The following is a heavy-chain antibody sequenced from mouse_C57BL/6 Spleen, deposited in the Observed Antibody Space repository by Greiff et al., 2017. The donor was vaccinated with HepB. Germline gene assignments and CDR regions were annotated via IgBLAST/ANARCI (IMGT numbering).Heavy chain of an antibody. J-gene: IGHJ3*01. CDR1: GYTFTSYW. CDR3: ARRGLRLSWFAY. Sequence: QVQLQQPGAELVKPGASVKLSCKASGYTFTSYWMQWVKQRPGQGLEWIGEIDPSDSYTNYNQKFKGKATLTVDTSSSTAYMQLSSLTSEDSAVYYCARRGLRLSWFAYWGQGTLVTVSA. D-gene: IGHD3-2*02. V-gene: IGHV1-50*01. CDR2: IDPSDSYT.